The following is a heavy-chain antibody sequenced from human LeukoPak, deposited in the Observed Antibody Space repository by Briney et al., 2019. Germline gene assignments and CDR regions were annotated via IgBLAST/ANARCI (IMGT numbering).Heavy chain of an antibody. J-gene: IGHJ6*03. V-gene: IGHV4-38-2*02. CDR2: IYRSGST. D-gene: IGHD2-2*01. CDR1: GYSISSGYY. Sequence: SETLSLTCTVSGYSISSGYYWVWIRQTPGKGLEWIGSIYRSGSTNYNPSLKSRVTISVDTSKNQFSLKVNSVTAADTALYYCARGDCSSTICYSPMDVWGKGTTVTVSS. CDR3: ARGDCSSTICYSPMDV.